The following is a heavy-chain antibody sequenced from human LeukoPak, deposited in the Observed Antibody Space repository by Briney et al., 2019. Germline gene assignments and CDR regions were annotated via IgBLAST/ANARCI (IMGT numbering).Heavy chain of an antibody. D-gene: IGHD2-2*01. CDR3: AREPDIVLVPAADY. CDR1: GYTFTSYG. V-gene: IGHV1-18*01. Sequence: ASVKVSCKASGYTFTSYGISWVRQAPGQGLEWMGWISAYNGNTNYAQKLQGRVTMTTDTSTSTAYMELRSLRSDDTAVYYCAREPDIVLVPAADYWGQGTLVTVSS. CDR2: ISAYNGNT. J-gene: IGHJ4*02.